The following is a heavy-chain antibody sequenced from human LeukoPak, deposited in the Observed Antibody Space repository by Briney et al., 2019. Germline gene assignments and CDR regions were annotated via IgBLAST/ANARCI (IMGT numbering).Heavy chain of an antibody. CDR1: GGSISSFF. CDR2: VHSSGST. V-gene: IGHV4-59*01. CDR3: ARLAPGNYDILTGDPKVVFDY. Sequence: SETLSLTCTVSGGSISSFFWSWIRQPPGKGLEWIGYVHSSGSTKYNPSLKSRLIISVDMSKNQFSLKLRSVSVADTAVYYCARLAPGNYDILTGDPKVVFDYWGQGALVTISS. J-gene: IGHJ4*02. D-gene: IGHD3-9*01.